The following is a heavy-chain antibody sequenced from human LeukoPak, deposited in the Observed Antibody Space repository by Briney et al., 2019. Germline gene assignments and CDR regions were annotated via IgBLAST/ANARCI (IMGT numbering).Heavy chain of an antibody. J-gene: IGHJ4*02. CDR1: GYSFASYW. CDR2: IYSGDSDT. CDR3: ASQRYYDDSSGYHFDY. Sequence: GESLKISCKGFGYSFASYWIGWVRQMPGKGLEWVVIIYSGDSDTRYSPSFKGQVTISADKSISTAYLPWSRLKASETAIYSFASQRYYDDSSGYHFDYWGQGTLVTVSS. D-gene: IGHD3-22*01. V-gene: IGHV5-51*01.